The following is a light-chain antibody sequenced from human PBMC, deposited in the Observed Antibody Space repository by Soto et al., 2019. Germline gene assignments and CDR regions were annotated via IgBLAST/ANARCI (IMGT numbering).Light chain of an antibody. Sequence: EVVMTQSPVTLSVSPGEIATLSCRASQSVYGSLAWYQQKPGQAPRLLIHGASNRATDIPARFSGIGSGTEFSLTINGLQSDDFAVYYCQQYKYWPLTFGGETKVEIK. V-gene: IGKV3-15*01. CDR1: QSVYGS. CDR2: GAS. CDR3: QQYKYWPLT. J-gene: IGKJ4*01.